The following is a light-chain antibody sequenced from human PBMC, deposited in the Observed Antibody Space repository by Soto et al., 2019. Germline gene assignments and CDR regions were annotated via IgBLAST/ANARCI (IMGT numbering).Light chain of an antibody. Sequence: EIVRTKSQANLAESPGERVTLSGGASQTVSSTLAWYQQRPGQAPRILIYGASTRATGIPARFSGSGSGTESTLTISSLQSEDFAVYYCQQYHDWPRTFGRGTKVDIK. V-gene: IGKV3-15*01. CDR1: QTVSST. CDR2: GAS. J-gene: IGKJ1*01. CDR3: QQYHDWPRT.